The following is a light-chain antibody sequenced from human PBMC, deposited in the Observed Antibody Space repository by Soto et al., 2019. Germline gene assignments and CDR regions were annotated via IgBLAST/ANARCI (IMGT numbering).Light chain of an antibody. CDR2: GAS. CDR1: QSLISDS. CDR3: KQYGSSPK. Sequence: ENVLTHFPGTLSLSPLDLATLSCRASQSLISDSLAWYQQKPGQAPRLLIYGASSRANGIPDRFSGSGSGTDFTLTISSLQPEDFATYYCKQYGSSPKFGQGTKVDIK. J-gene: IGKJ1*01. V-gene: IGKV3-20*01.